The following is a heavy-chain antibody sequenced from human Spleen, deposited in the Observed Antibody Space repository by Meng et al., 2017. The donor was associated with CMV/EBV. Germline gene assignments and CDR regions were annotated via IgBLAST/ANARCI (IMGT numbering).Heavy chain of an antibody. J-gene: IGHJ6*02. CDR2: ISASNGNP. D-gene: IGHD6-13*01. CDR1: GYTFINFG. Sequence: ASVQVSCKASGYTFINFGISWVRLAPGQGFEWLGWISASNGNPKYPQKLQGRVTFTRDISTSTVNMDLRSLRSHDTAGYYCAKDKSAAAESYFYYYGRDVWGQGTTVTVSS. CDR3: AKDKSAAAESYFYYYGRDV. V-gene: IGHV1-18*01.